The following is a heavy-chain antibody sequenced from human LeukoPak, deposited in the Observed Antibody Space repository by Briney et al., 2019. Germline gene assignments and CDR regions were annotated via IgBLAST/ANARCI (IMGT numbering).Heavy chain of an antibody. CDR3: AKDGSRYGGYDSSLFDY. D-gene: IGHD5-12*01. V-gene: IGHV3-9*03. J-gene: IGHJ4*02. CDR1: GFTFDDYA. Sequence: QTGRSLRLSRAASGFTFDDYAMHWVRQAPGKGLEWVSGISWNSGSIGYADSVKGRFTISRDNAKNSLYLQMNSLRAEDMALYYCAKDGSRYGGYDSSLFDYWGQGTLVTVSS. CDR2: ISWNSGSI.